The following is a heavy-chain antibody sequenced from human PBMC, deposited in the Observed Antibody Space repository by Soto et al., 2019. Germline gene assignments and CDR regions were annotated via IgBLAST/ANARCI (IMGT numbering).Heavy chain of an antibody. V-gene: IGHV3-23*01. J-gene: IGHJ4*02. CDR2: ISGSGGST. Sequence: PGGSLRLSCAASGFTFSSYAMSWVRQAPGKGLEWVSAISGSGGSTYYADSVKGRFTISRDNSKNTLYLQMNSLRAEDTAVYYCAKGHIVVVKSPGWPFDYWGQGSLVTVSS. CDR1: GFTFSSYA. D-gene: IGHD2-15*01. CDR3: AKGHIVVVKSPGWPFDY.